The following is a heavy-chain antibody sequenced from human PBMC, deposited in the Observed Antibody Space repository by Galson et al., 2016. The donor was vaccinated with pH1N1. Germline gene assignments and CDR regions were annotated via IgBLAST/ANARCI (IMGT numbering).Heavy chain of an antibody. J-gene: IGHJ6*02. CDR3: ARVNHYYYYGMDV. Sequence: SLRLSCAASGFTFTNYWMLWVRRAPGRGLEWVANINQDGSKKYHVDSVKGRFTISRDNAKNSLYLQMNSLRAEDTAVYYCARVNHYYYYGMDVWGQGTTVTVSS. CDR2: INQDGSKK. CDR1: GFTFTNYW. D-gene: IGHD1-14*01. V-gene: IGHV3-7*01.